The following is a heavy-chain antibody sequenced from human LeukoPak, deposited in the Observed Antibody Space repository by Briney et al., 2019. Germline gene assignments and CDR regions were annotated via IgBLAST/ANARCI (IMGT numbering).Heavy chain of an antibody. D-gene: IGHD3-3*01. V-gene: IGHV4-38-2*02. CDR3: AREGITIFGVVIPYYMDV. CDR2: IYHSGST. Sequence: SETLSLTCTVSGYSISSGYYWGWIRQPPGKGLEWIGSIYHSGSTYYNPSLKSRVTISVDTSKNQFSLKLSSVTAADTAVYYCAREGITIFGVVIPYYMDVWGKGTTVTVSS. J-gene: IGHJ6*03. CDR1: GYSISSGYY.